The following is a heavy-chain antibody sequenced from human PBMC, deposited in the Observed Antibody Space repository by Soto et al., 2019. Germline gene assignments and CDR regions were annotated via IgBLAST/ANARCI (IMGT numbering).Heavy chain of an antibody. Sequence: EVPLVESGGGLVQPGGSLRLSCAASGFTFSSYWMHWVRQVPGKGLVWVSRINADGSSASYADSVKGRFTISRDNAKNTLYLLMNSLRVEDTAVYFCAKVGSSGWYDRWWFDSWGQGTLVTVSS. CDR3: AKVGSSGWYDRWWFDS. J-gene: IGHJ5*01. CDR2: INADGSSA. CDR1: GFTFSSYW. D-gene: IGHD6-19*01. V-gene: IGHV3-74*01.